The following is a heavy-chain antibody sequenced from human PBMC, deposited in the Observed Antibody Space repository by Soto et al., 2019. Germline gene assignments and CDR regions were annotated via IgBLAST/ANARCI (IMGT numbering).Heavy chain of an antibody. J-gene: IGHJ5*01. CDR2: MNPNTGNS. Sequence: ASVKVSCKASGYTFTSYDIYWVRQATGQGLEWMGWMNPNTGNSAYAQKFQGRVTVTSDTSINTVHMELNSLRAEDTAVYYCASEGSGSGPGSFPWGQGTLVTVSS. V-gene: IGHV1-8*01. CDR3: ASEGSGSGPGSFP. D-gene: IGHD3-10*01. CDR1: GYTFTSYD.